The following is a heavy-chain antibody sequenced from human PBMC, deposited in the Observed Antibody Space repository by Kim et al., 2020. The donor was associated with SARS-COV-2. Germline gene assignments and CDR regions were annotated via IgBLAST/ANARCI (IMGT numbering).Heavy chain of an antibody. CDR3: ARGAGAYIAAAPRSAFGI. J-gene: IGHJ3*02. CDR2: IYHSGST. D-gene: IGHD6-13*01. Sequence: SETLSLTCAVSGGSISSSNWWSWVRQPPGKGLEWIGEIYHSGSTNYNPSLQSRVTISVDTSKNQFSLKLSSVTAASTAVYYCARGAGAYIAAAPRSAFGIGGQGAMVTVSS. CDR1: GGSISSSNW. V-gene: IGHV4-4*02.